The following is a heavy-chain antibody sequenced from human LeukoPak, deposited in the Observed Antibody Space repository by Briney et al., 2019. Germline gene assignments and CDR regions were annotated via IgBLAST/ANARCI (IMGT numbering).Heavy chain of an antibody. CDR2: INPNSGGT. D-gene: IGHD2-2*01. CDR1: GYTLTGYY. V-gene: IGHV1-2*02. J-gene: IGHJ5*02. CDR3: ARETKDIVVVPAAMSWFDP. Sequence: ASVKVSCKASGYTLTGYYMHWVRQAPGQGLEWMGWINPNSGGTNYAQKFQGRVTMTRDTSISTAYMELSRLRSDDTAVYYCARETKDIVVVPAAMSWFDPWGQGTLVTVSS.